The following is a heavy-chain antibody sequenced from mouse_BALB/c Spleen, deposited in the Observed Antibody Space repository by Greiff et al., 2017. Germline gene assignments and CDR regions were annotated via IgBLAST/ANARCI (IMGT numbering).Heavy chain of an antibody. J-gene: IGHJ3*01. CDR3: TRDTDLAY. Sequence: EVKLVESGGGLVKPGGSLKLSCAASGFTFSSYTMSWVRQTPEKRLEWVATINSGGSYTYYPDSVKGRFTISRDNAKNTLYLQMSSLKSEDTAMYYCTRDTDLAYWGQGTLVTVSA. CDR1: GFTFSSYT. CDR2: INSGGSYT. V-gene: IGHV5-6-4*01.